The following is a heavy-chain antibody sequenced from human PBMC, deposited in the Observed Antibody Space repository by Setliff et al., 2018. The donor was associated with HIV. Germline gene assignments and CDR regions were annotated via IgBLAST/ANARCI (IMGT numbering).Heavy chain of an antibody. CDR1: GGSISTSNW. D-gene: IGHD6-13*01. J-gene: IGHJ4*02. V-gene: IGHV4-28*06. Sequence: SETLSLTCTVSGGSISTSNWCGWIRQTPGKGLEWIGYIYYSGSTNYNPSLKSRVTMSLDTSKNQFSLKLTSLTALATAVYYCARKGSSSRSQEYYYDFWGQGTLVTVSS. CDR3: ARKGSSSRSQEYYYDF. CDR2: IYYSGST.